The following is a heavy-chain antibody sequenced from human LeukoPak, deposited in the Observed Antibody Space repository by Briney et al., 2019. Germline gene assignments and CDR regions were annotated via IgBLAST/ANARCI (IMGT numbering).Heavy chain of an antibody. CDR2: IKYDASST. Sequence: GGSLRLSCADSGFTFSSHWMHWVRQAPGKGLVWVSRIKYDASSTSYADSVKGRFTISRDNAKNSLYLQMNSLRAEDTAVYYCARVPHSTLYYGMDVWGQGTTVTVSS. J-gene: IGHJ6*02. CDR1: GFTFSSHW. D-gene: IGHD2-21*01. CDR3: ARVPHSTLYYGMDV. V-gene: IGHV3-74*01.